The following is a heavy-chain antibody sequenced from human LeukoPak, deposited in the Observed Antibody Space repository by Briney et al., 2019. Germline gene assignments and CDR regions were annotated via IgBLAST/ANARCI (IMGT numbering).Heavy chain of an antibody. Sequence: PGGSLRLSCAASGFTFSSYGMHWVRQAPGKGLEWVAVISYDGSNKYYADSVKGRFTISRDNSKNTLYLQMNSLRAEDTAVYYCAKDTEYYYDSSENYYYGMDVWGQGTTVTVSS. CDR2: ISYDGSNK. D-gene: IGHD3-22*01. J-gene: IGHJ6*02. V-gene: IGHV3-30*18. CDR1: GFTFSSYG. CDR3: AKDTEYYYDSSENYYYGMDV.